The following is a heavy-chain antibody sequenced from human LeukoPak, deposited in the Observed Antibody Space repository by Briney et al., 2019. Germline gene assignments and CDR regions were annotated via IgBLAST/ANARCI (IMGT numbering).Heavy chain of an antibody. CDR2: IYHSGST. V-gene: IGHV4-38-2*02. CDR1: GYSISSGYY. D-gene: IGHD3-16*01. CDR3: ARDGGGWIIDY. Sequence: SETLSLTCTVSGYSISSGYYWGWIRQPPGKGLEWIGSIYHSGSTYYIPSLKSRVTISVDTSKNQFSLKLSSVTAADTAVYYCARDGGGWIIDYWGQGTLVTVSS. J-gene: IGHJ4*02.